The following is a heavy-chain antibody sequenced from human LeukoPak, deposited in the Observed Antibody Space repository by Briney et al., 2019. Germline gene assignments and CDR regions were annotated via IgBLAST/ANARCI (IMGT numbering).Heavy chain of an antibody. D-gene: IGHD3-10*01. CDR2: INPYSGGT. CDR3: ARPDTIGRSGSFSS. CDR1: GYTFTSYD. Sequence: ASVKVSCKASGYTFTSYDINWVRQAPGQGLEWMGWINPYSGGTNLAQNFQGRVTLTRDTSLNTAYMEMTSLTTDDTAVYYCARPDTIGRSGSFSSWGQGTLVTVSS. V-gene: IGHV1-2*02. J-gene: IGHJ4*02.